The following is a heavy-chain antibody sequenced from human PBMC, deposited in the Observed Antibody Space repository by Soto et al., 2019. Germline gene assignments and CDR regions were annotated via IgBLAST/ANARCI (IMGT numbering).Heavy chain of an antibody. V-gene: IGHV3-15*07. Sequence: GGSLRLSCAASGFTFSNAWMNWVRQAPGKGLEWVGRIKSKTDGGTTDYAAPVKGRFTISRDDSKNTLYLQMNSLKTEDTAVYYCTTFESGSSALVPFDYWGQGTLVTVSS. D-gene: IGHD1-26*01. J-gene: IGHJ4*02. CDR2: IKSKTDGGTT. CDR1: GFTFSNAW. CDR3: TTFESGSSALVPFDY.